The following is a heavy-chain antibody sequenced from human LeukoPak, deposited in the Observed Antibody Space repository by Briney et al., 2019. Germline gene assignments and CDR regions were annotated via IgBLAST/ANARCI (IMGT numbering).Heavy chain of an antibody. CDR3: ARGTVATLFDY. Sequence: GGSLRLSCAASGFTVINNYMSWVRQAPGKGLEWVSVIYSGGSTYYADSVKGRFTISRGNSKNTLYLQMNSLRAEDTAVYYCARGTVATLFDYWGQGTLVTVSS. CDR2: IYSGGST. CDR1: GFTVINNY. D-gene: IGHD5-12*01. V-gene: IGHV3-53*01. J-gene: IGHJ4*02.